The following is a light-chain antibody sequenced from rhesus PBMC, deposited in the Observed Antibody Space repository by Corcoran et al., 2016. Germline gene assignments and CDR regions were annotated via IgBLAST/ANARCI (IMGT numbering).Light chain of an antibody. CDR2: KAS. Sequence: DIQMTQSPSSLSASVGDTVTISCRASQSISSWLAWYQQNPVKAPNLLIYKASTLQSGVTSRFSGSGSGIDFTLTISGLQSEDFATYYCQQYSSSPRTFGQGTKVEIK. V-gene: IGKV1-22*01. CDR1: QSISSW. J-gene: IGKJ1*01. CDR3: QQYSSSPRT.